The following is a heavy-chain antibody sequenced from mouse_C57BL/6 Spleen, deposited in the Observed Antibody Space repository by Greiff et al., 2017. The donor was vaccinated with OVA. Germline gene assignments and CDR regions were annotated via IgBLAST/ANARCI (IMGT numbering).Heavy chain of an antibody. CDR1: GYSFTGYY. D-gene: IGHD1-1*01. J-gene: IGHJ3*01. CDR3: ARSGSSGFAY. Sequence: EVQLQASGPELVKPGASVKLSCTASGYSFTGYYMNWVKQSPEKSLEWIGEINPSTGGTTYNQKFKAKATLTVDKSSSTAYMQLKSLTSEDSAVYYCARSGSSGFAYWGQGTLVTVSA. V-gene: IGHV1-42*01. CDR2: INPSTGGT.